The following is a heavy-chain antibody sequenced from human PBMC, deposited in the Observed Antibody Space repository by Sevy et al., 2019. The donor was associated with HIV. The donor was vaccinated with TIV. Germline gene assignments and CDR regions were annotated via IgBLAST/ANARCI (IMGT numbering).Heavy chain of an antibody. J-gene: IGHJ3*01. Sequence: GGSLRLSCAASGFTFSDYNMNWVRQAPGKGLEWVSYISGLSNYIYYADSVEGRFSISRDNAKNSLFLQMNSLRAEDTALYYCARGVRTYDAFDLWGQGTMVIVSS. CDR1: GFTFSDYN. CDR2: ISGLSNYI. V-gene: IGHV3-21*01. D-gene: IGHD6-6*01. CDR3: ARGVRTYDAFDL.